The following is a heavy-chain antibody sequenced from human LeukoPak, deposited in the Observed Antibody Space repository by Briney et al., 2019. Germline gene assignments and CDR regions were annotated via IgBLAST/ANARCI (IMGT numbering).Heavy chain of an antibody. Sequence: SETLSLTCTVSGGSISSSSYYWGWIRQPPGKGPEWIGTIYYSGTTYYNPSLKSRVTISIDTFKNHFSLKLSSVTATDTAVYYCARHRVGPTDYWGQGTLVTVSS. CDR2: IYYSGTT. CDR1: GGSISSSSYY. J-gene: IGHJ4*02. D-gene: IGHD1-26*01. V-gene: IGHV4-39*01. CDR3: ARHRVGPTDY.